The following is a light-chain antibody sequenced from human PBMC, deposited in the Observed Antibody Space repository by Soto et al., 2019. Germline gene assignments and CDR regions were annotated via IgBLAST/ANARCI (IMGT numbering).Light chain of an antibody. CDR3: QHFGGSPPKYT. CDR1: QSVSSY. V-gene: IGKV3-11*01. CDR2: DAS. J-gene: IGKJ2*01. Sequence: EIVLTQSPVTLSLSPGERATLSCRASQSVSSYLAWYQQKPGQAPRLLIYDASNRATGIPARFSGGGSGTEFTLTISRVEPEDFAVYSCQHFGGSPPKYTFGQGTKLEI.